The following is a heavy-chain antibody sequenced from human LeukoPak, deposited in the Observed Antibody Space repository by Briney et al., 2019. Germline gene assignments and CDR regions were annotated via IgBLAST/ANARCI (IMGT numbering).Heavy chain of an antibody. CDR1: GYTFTDYF. Sequence: GASVKVSCKASGYTFTDYFIHWVRQAPGRGVEGMGWINPNIGDEIYAQKFQERVTMTRDRYMKTAYMELSRLTSDDTAVYYCARMALDGGDSIGFDSWGQGTLFTVSS. D-gene: IGHD2-21*02. CDR2: INPNIGDE. CDR3: ARMALDGGDSIGFDS. J-gene: IGHJ5*01. V-gene: IGHV1-2*02.